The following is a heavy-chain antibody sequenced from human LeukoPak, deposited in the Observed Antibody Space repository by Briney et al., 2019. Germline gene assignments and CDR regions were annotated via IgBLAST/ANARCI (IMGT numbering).Heavy chain of an antibody. CDR2: INHSGST. J-gene: IGHJ4*02. V-gene: IGHV4-34*01. Sequence: SETLSLTCAVYGGSFSGYYWSWIRQPPGKGLEWIGEINHSGSTNYNPSLKSRATISVDTSKNQFSLKLSSVTAADTAVYYCARARRDRASRGYYAIWGQGTLVTVSS. CDR1: GGSFSGYY. CDR3: ARARRDRASRGYYAI. D-gene: IGHD3-22*01.